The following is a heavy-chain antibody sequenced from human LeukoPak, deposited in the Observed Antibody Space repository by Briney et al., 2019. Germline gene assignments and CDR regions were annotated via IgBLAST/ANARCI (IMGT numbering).Heavy chain of an antibody. Sequence: GGSLRLSCAASGFTFSSYAMHWVRQAPGKGLEWVAVISYDGSNKYYADSVKGRFTISGDNSKNTLYLQMNSLRAEDTAVYYCARSGYSYGSYYFDYWGQGTLVTVSS. CDR3: ARSGYSYGSYYFDY. CDR2: ISYDGSNK. J-gene: IGHJ4*02. CDR1: GFTFSSYA. V-gene: IGHV3-30-3*01. D-gene: IGHD5-18*01.